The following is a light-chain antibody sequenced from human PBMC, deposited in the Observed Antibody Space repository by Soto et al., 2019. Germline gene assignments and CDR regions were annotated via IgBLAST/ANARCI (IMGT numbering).Light chain of an antibody. J-gene: IGLJ1*01. CDR3: CSYTDSRTHI. CDR2: EVS. CDR1: SSDVGGYNY. Sequence: QSVLTQPASVSGSPGQSITISCTGTSSDVGGYNYVSWYQQHPGKAPKLIIFEVSYRPSGISNRFSASKSGDTASLTISGLQAADEADYYCCSYTDSRTHIFGSGTKV. V-gene: IGLV2-14*01.